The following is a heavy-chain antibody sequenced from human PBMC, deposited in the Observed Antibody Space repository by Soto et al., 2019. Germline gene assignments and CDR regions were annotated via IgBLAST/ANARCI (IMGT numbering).Heavy chain of an antibody. CDR2: ISGSGGST. D-gene: IGHD2-15*01. J-gene: IGHJ4*02. CDR3: SKDKDIVVVVATIIDY. V-gene: IGHV3-23*01. Sequence: PGGSVRLSCAASGFTFSSYAMSWVRQAPGKGLEWVSAISGSGGSTYSADSVKGRFTISRDNSKNTLYLQMNSLRAEDTAVYYCSKDKDIVVVVATIIDYWGQGTLVTVSS. CDR1: GFTFSSYA.